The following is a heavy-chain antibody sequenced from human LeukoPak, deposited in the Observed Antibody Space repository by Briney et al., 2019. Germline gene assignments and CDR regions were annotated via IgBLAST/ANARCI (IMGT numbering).Heavy chain of an antibody. CDR3: AREPPPTGIAAAGHDY. CDR2: IIPILGIA. J-gene: IGHJ4*02. Sequence: ASVKVSCKASGGTFSSYAISWVRQAPGQGLEWMGRIIPILGIANYAQKFQGRVTITADKSTSTAYMELSSLRSEDTAVFYCAREPPPTGIAAAGHDYWGQGTLVTVSS. CDR1: GGTFSSYA. D-gene: IGHD6-13*01. V-gene: IGHV1-69*04.